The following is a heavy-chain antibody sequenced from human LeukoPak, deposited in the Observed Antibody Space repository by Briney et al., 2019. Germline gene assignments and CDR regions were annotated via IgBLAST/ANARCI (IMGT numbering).Heavy chain of an antibody. CDR1: GYSFTSYW. J-gene: IGHJ3*02. Sequence: GESLKISCKGSGYSFTSYWIGWVRQMPGKGLEWMGIIYPGDSDTRYSPSFQGQVTISADKSISTAYLQWSSLKASDTAMYYCARQGYSYGGENAFDIWGQGTMVTVSS. CDR2: IYPGDSDT. CDR3: ARQGYSYGGENAFDI. V-gene: IGHV5-51*01. D-gene: IGHD5-18*01.